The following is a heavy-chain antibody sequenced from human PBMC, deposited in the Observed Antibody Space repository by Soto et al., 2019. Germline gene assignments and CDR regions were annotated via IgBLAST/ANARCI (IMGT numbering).Heavy chain of an antibody. V-gene: IGHV4-39*01. Sequence: SETLSLTXTVSGGSFSSISYYWGWIRQPPGKGLEWIGNIYYSGSTYYNPSLKSRVTISVDTSKKQFSLKLSSVTAADTAVYYCALIYCGGDCYAGYFDSWGQGTLVTVSS. J-gene: IGHJ4*02. CDR3: ALIYCGGDCYAGYFDS. CDR1: GGSFSSISYY. D-gene: IGHD2-21*02. CDR2: IYYSGST.